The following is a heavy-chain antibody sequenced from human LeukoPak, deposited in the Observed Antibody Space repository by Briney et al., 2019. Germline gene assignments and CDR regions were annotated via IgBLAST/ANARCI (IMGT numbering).Heavy chain of an antibody. D-gene: IGHD1-1*01. J-gene: IGHJ5*02. CDR2: IYYSGST. CDR3: ARALRRMGTWFDP. CDR1: GGSVSSGSYY. V-gene: IGHV4-61*01. Sequence: PSETLSLTCTVSGGSVSSGSYYWSWLRQPPGTGLEWIGYIYYSGSTNYNPSLKSRVTISVDTSKNQFSLKLSSVTAADTAVYYCARALRRMGTWFDPWGQGTLVTVSS.